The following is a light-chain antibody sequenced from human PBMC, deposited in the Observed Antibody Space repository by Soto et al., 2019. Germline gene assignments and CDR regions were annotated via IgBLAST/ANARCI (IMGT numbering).Light chain of an antibody. J-gene: IGKJ1*01. CDR3: QQYNRFSWT. V-gene: IGKV1-5*03. CDR2: KAS. CDR1: QRIDKW. Sequence: DIQMTQSPSTLSASVGDRVTITCRASQRIDKWLAWYQQKPGKAPKLLSYKASILQSGVPSRFSGSGSGTEFTLTISSLQPDDVGSYFCQQYNRFSWTFGQGTKVEIK.